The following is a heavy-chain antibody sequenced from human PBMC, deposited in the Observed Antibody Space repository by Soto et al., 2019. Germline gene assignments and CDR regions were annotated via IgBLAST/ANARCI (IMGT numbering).Heavy chain of an antibody. CDR3: ARELGYYYDSSGYYSEAYAFDI. D-gene: IGHD3-22*01. Sequence: ASVKVSCKASGYTFTSYYMHWVRQAPGQGLEWMGIINPSGGSTSYAQKFQGRVTMTRDTSTSTVYMELSSLRSEDTAVYYCARELGYYYDSSGYYSEAYAFDIWGQGTMVTV. V-gene: IGHV1-46*01. CDR2: INPSGGST. CDR1: GYTFTSYY. J-gene: IGHJ3*02.